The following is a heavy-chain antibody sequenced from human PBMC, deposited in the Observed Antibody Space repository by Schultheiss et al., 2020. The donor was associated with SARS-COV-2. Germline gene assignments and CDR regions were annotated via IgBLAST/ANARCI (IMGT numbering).Heavy chain of an antibody. D-gene: IGHD5-12*01. Sequence: GGSLRLSCSASGFTFSSYAMHWVRQAPGKGLEYVSGITIGGSTYYADSVKGRFTISRDNAKNSLYLQMNSLRAEDTAVYYCARGVVEYSGYDFWGYFDYWGQGTLVTVSS. CDR1: GFTFSSYA. CDR2: ITIGGST. J-gene: IGHJ4*02. V-gene: IGHV3-64*04. CDR3: ARGVVEYSGYDFWGYFDY.